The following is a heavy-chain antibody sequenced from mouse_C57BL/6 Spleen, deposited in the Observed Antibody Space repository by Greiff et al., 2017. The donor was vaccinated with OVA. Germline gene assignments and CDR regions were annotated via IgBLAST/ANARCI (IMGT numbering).Heavy chain of an antibody. CDR2: IYPGDGDT. CDR3: ARCESTTVVADY. CDR1: GYAFSSYW. J-gene: IGHJ2*01. V-gene: IGHV1-80*01. D-gene: IGHD1-1*01. Sequence: VKLVESGAELVKPGASVKISCKASGYAFSSYWMNWVKQRPGKGLEWIGQIYPGDGDTNYNGKFKGKATLTADKSSSTAYMQLSSLTSEDSAVYFCARCESTTVVADYWGQGTTLTVSS.